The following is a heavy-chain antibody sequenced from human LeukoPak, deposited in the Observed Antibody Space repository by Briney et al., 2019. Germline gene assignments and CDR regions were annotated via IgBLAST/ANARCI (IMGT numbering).Heavy chain of an antibody. Sequence: GGSLRLSCVASGFSFSNYWMHWVRQAPGKGLEWVAVISYDGDNKYYADSVKGRFTISRDNSKNTLYLQMNSLRAEDTAVYYCAKDLYGSGSFFDYWGQGTLVTVSS. V-gene: IGHV3-30*18. J-gene: IGHJ4*02. D-gene: IGHD3-10*01. CDR3: AKDLYGSGSFFDY. CDR2: ISYDGDNK. CDR1: GFSFSNYW.